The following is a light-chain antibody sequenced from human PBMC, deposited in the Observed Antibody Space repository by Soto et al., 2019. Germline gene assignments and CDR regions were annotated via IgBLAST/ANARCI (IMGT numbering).Light chain of an antibody. Sequence: SYELTQPPSVSVAPGQTATITCGGNNIGGKSVHWYQQKPGQAPVLVVYDDSDRPSGIPERFSGSNSGNTATLTISRVEAGDEADYCCQVWDSSRDHPVFGAGTKVTVL. CDR1: NIGGKS. V-gene: IGLV3-21*02. CDR3: QVWDSSRDHPV. CDR2: DDS. J-gene: IGLJ1*01.